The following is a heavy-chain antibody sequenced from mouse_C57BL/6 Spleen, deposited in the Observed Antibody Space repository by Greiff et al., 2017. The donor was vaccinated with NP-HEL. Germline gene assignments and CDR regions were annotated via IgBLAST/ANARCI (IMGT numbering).Heavy chain of an antibody. Sequence: QVQLQQPGAELVRPGTSVKLSCKASGYTFTSYWMHWVKQRPGQGLEWIGVSDPSDSYTNYNQKFKGKATLTVDTSSSTAYMQLSSLTSEDSAVYYCARWGTTVDYWGQGTTLTVSS. J-gene: IGHJ2*01. V-gene: IGHV1-59*01. CDR2: SDPSDSYT. CDR3: ARWGTTVDY. D-gene: IGHD1-1*01. CDR1: GYTFTSYW.